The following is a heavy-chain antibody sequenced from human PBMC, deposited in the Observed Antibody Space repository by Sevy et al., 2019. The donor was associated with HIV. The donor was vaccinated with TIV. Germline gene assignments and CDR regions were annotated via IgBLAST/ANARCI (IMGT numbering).Heavy chain of an antibody. CDR3: VRHALRRIQLWLPGHNWFDP. J-gene: IGHJ5*02. D-gene: IGHD5-18*01. CDR1: GGSISSSSYY. CDR2: IYYSGST. Sequence: SETLSLTCTVSGGSISSSSYYWGWIRQPPGKGLEWIGSIYYSGSTYYNPSLKSRVTISVDTSKNQFSLKLSSVTAADTAVYYCVRHALRRIQLWLPGHNWFDPWGQGTLVTVSS. V-gene: IGHV4-39*01.